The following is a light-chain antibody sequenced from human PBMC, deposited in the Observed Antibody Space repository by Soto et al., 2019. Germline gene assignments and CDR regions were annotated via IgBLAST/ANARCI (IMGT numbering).Light chain of an antibody. Sequence: QSVLAQPRSVSGSPGQSVSISCTGTSSDVGRYSYVSWYQQHPGKAPKLMIYDVSERPSGVPDRFSGSKSGNTASLTISGLQAEDEAHYYCCSYAGTYTGVFGTGTKVTVL. J-gene: IGLJ1*01. V-gene: IGLV2-11*01. CDR2: DVS. CDR1: SSDVGRYSY. CDR3: CSYAGTYTGV.